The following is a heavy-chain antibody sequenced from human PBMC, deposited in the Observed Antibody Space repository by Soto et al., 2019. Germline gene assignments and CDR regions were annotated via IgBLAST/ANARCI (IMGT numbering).Heavy chain of an antibody. D-gene: IGHD3-22*01. J-gene: IGHJ4*02. CDR2: INHSGTT. CDR3: ASPSPFDSSGYYFDS. V-gene: IGHV4-34*01. CDR1: GGSFSGYY. Sequence: SETLSLTCAVYGGSFSGYYWSWIRQSPGKGLEWIGEINHSGTTKYNPSLKSRVTISVDTSKNQFSLKLNSVTAADTAVYYCASPSPFDSSGYYFDSWGQGTQVTVSS.